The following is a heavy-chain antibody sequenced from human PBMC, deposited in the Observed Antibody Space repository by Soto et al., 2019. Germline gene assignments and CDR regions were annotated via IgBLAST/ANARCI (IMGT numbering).Heavy chain of an antibody. Sequence: SETLALTCAVSGYSISSGYYWGWIRQTPGKGLEWIASIYHSGNTYYNPSLKSRFTISVDKSKNQFSLKLASLTAADTAVYYCARGYVPVPSGWFVARGPGLMVTGFS. V-gene: IGHV4-38-2*01. CDR1: GYSISSGYY. J-gene: IGHJ5*02. CDR2: IYHSGNT. CDR3: ARGYVPVPSGWFVA. D-gene: IGHD3-10*02.